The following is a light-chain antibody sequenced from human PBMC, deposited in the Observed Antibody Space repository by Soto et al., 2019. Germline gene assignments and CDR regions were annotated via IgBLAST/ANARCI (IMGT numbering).Light chain of an antibody. Sequence: EIVMTQSPATLSVSPGERATLSCRASQSVSSNLAWYRQKPGQAPRLLIYGASTRATGIPSRFSGSGSGTEFTLTISSLQSEDFAVYYCQQYKNPTFGQGTKLEIK. CDR1: QSVSSN. CDR2: GAS. J-gene: IGKJ2*01. CDR3: QQYKNPT. V-gene: IGKV3-15*01.